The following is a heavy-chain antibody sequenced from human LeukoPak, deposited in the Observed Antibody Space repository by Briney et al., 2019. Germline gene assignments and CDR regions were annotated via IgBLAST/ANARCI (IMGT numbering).Heavy chain of an antibody. CDR2: MNPNSGNT. Sequence: ASVKVSCKASGYTFTSYDINWVRQATGQGLEWMGWMNPNSGNTGYAQKFQGRVTMTRNTSISTAYMELSSLRSEDTAVYYCARGRYCSSTSCYYRLDWFDPWGQGTLVTVSS. CDR3: ARGRYCSSTSCYYRLDWFDP. V-gene: IGHV1-8*01. J-gene: IGHJ5*02. CDR1: GYTFTSYD. D-gene: IGHD2-2*01.